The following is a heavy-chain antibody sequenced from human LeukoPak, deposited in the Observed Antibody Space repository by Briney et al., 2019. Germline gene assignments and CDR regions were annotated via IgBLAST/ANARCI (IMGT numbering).Heavy chain of an antibody. D-gene: IGHD2-21*02. V-gene: IGHV4-31*03. CDR2: IYYSGST. Sequence: SETLYLTCTVSGGSISSGVYYWSWIRQHPGKGLEWIGYIYYSGSTYYSPSLKSRVTISRDTSKSQFSLKLSSVTAADTAVYYCARGSLAGAYCGGDCFPLFDYWGQGTLVTVSS. CDR3: ARGSLAGAYCGGDCFPLFDY. CDR1: GGSISSGVYY. J-gene: IGHJ4*02.